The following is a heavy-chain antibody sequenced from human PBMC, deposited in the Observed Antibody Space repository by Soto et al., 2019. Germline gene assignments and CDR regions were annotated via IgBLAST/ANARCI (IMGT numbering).Heavy chain of an antibody. D-gene: IGHD6-13*01. Sequence: VQLVESGGGLIQPGGSLRLSCGGSGFIFSSYNMNWVRQAPGKGLEWISYISGSSDTIYYADSVKGRFTISRDNAKESLFLQMDSLRAEDTAVYYCVGGGVGISWYYFDDWGQGTLVSVSS. J-gene: IGHJ4*02. CDR2: ISGSSDTI. V-gene: IGHV3-48*01. CDR1: GFIFSSYN. CDR3: VGGGVGISWYYFDD.